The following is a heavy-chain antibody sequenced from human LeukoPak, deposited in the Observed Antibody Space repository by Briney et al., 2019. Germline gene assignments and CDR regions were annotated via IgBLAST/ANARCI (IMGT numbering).Heavy chain of an antibody. CDR2: VYNSGST. CDR3: ARDDGSGWYADYFDY. J-gene: IGHJ4*02. Sequence: SETLSLTCTVSGGSVSTYYWNWIRQPAGKGLEWIGRVYNSGSTNYNPSLKSRVTMSVGTSKNQFSLNLRAVTAAVTAVDFCARDDGSGWYADYFDYWGQGTLVSVST. V-gene: IGHV4-4*07. D-gene: IGHD6-13*01. CDR1: GGSVSTYY.